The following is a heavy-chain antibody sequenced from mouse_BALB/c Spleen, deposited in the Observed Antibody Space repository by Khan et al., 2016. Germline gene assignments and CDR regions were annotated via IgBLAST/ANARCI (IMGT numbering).Heavy chain of an antibody. D-gene: IGHD2-3*01. V-gene: IGHV3-6*02. J-gene: IGHJ3*01. CDR3: ARGSWLLPVAY. Sequence: EVQLQESGPGLVKPSQSLSLTCSVTGYSITSGYYWNWIRQFPGNKLEWMGYISYDGSNNYNPSLKNRISITRDTSKNQFFLKLNSVTTEDTATYYCARGSWLLPVAYWGQGTLVTVSA. CDR1: GYSITSGYY. CDR2: ISYDGSN.